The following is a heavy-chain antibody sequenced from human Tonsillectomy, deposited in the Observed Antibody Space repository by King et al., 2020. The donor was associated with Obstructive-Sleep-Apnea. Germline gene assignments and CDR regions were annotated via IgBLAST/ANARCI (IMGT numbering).Heavy chain of an antibody. CDR3: AKNEPYSSRWYSSLNYYYYGMDV. D-gene: IGHD6-13*01. J-gene: IGHJ6*02. CDR2: VGYDGSNK. Sequence: VQLVESGGGVVQPGRSLRLSCAASGFTFSSYGMHWVRQAPGNGLEWVAFVGYDGSNKNYADSVKGRLTISRENSNNTLYLQMNSLRAEDTAVYYCAKNEPYSSRWYSSLNYYYYGMDVWGQGTTVTVSS. CDR1: GFTFSSYG. V-gene: IGHV3-30*02.